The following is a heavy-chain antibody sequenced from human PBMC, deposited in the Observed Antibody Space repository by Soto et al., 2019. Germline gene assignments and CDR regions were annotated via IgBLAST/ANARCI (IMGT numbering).Heavy chain of an antibody. CDR2: IDPSDSYT. D-gene: IGHD6-13*01. V-gene: IGHV5-10-1*01. CDR1: GYVFTSYW. J-gene: IGHJ3*02. Sequence: HGESLKISCNTSGYVFTSYWISWVRQMPGKGLEWMGRIDPSDSYTNYSPSFQGHVTISADKSISTAYLQWSSLKASDTAMYYSASPSRYSSSWYAFDIWGQGTMVTVSS. CDR3: ASPSRYSSSWYAFDI.